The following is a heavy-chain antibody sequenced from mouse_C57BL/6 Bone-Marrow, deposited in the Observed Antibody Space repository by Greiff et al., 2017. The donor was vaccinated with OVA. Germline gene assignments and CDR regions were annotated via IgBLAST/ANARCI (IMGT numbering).Heavy chain of an antibody. V-gene: IGHV1-59*01. Sequence: VKLQQPGAELVRPGTSVKLSCKASGYTFTSYWMHWVKQRPGQGLEWIGVIDPSDSSTNYNQKFKGKATLTVDTSSSTAYMQLSSLTSEDSAVYYCARGYYGSLSDYWGQGTTLTVSS. CDR2: IDPSDSST. CDR3: ARGYYGSLSDY. J-gene: IGHJ2*01. D-gene: IGHD1-1*01. CDR1: GYTFTSYW.